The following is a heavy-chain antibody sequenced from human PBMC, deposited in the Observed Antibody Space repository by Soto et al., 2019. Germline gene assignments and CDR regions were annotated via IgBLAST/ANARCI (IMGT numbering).Heavy chain of an antibody. CDR3: ARGGGSHDAFDI. V-gene: IGHV4-4*07. CDR1: GGSISSYY. Sequence: PSETLSLTCTVSGGSISSYYWSWIRLPAGKGLEWIGRIYTSGGTNYNPSLKSRVTMSVDTSKNQFSLKLSSVTAADTAVYYCARGGGSHDAFDIWGQVTMVTVSS. J-gene: IGHJ3*02. D-gene: IGHD1-26*01. CDR2: IYTSGGT.